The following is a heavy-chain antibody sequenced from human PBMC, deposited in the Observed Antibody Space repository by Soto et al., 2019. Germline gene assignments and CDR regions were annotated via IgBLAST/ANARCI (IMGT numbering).Heavy chain of an antibody. Sequence: GGSLRLSCAASGFTVSNDYMSWVRQTPGKGLEWVSVIYSGGSKGYADSVKGRFTISRDNAKSSLYLQMNNLRAEDTAFYFCARATQSYYDTSGYYSYVHWGQGAQVTVSS. CDR3: ARATQSYYDTSGYYSYVH. V-gene: IGHV3-53*01. CDR2: IYSGGSK. J-gene: IGHJ4*02. D-gene: IGHD3-22*01. CDR1: GFTVSNDY.